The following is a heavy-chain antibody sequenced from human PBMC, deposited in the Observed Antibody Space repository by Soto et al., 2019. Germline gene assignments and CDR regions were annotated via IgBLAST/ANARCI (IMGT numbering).Heavy chain of an antibody. J-gene: IGHJ4*02. V-gene: IGHV3-23*01. CDR1: GFSFSPYA. Sequence: GGSLRLSCVTSGFSFSPYAMSWVRQAPGKGLEWVSGISGSGSNTYYADSVKGRFTISRDNSRNTMFLQMKSLRAEDAAIYYCAKDYWSPRYFASWGQGTLVTVSS. D-gene: IGHD1-1*01. CDR2: ISGSGSNT. CDR3: AKDYWSPRYFAS.